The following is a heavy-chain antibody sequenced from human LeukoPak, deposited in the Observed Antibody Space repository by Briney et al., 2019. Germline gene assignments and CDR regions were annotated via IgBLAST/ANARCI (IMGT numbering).Heavy chain of an antibody. CDR1: GYTFTSYD. V-gene: IGHV1-8*03. Sequence: ASVKVSCKASGYTFTSYDINWVRQATGQGLEWMGWMNPNSGNTGYAQKFQGRVTITRNTSVSTAYMELSSLRPEDTAVYYCARAEWTNWFDPWGQGTLVTVSS. D-gene: IGHD2-8*01. CDR2: MNPNSGNT. CDR3: ARAEWTNWFDP. J-gene: IGHJ5*02.